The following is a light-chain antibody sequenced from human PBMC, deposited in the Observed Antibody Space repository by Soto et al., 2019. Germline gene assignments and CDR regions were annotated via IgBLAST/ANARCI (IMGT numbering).Light chain of an antibody. J-gene: IGKJ1*01. CDR1: KSVNSN. Sequence: EIVMTQSPATLSVSPGERATLSCRASKSVNSNLAWYQQKPGQAPRLLIYGASTRATGIPARFSGSGSGTEFTLTISSLQSEDCAVYYCQQYNNWPWTFGQGTKVEIK. CDR3: QQYNNWPWT. V-gene: IGKV3-15*01. CDR2: GAS.